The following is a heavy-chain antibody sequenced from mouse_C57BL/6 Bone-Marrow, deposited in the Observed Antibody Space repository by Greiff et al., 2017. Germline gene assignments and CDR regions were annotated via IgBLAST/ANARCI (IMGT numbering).Heavy chain of an antibody. CDR1: GYTFTSYW. Sequence: QVQLQQPGAELVRPGTSVKLSCKASGYTFTSYWMHWVKQRPGQGLEWIGVIDPSDSYTNYNQKFKGKATLTVDTSSNTAYMQLSSLTSEDSAVYYCAYDYDRAYWGQGTLVTVSA. CDR2: IDPSDSYT. J-gene: IGHJ3*01. V-gene: IGHV1-59*01. D-gene: IGHD2-4*01. CDR3: AYDYDRAY.